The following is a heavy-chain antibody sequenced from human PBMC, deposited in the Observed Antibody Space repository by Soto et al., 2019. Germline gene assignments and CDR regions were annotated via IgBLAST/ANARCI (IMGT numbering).Heavy chain of an antibody. CDR2: ISSSGSTI. CDR1: GFTFSDYY. V-gene: IGHV3-11*01. CDR3: ARGKDIVVVPAATKDY. Sequence: PGGSLRLSCAASGFTFSDYYMSWIRQAPGKGLEWVSYISSSGSTIYYADSGKGRFTISRDNAKNSLYLQMNSLRAEDTAVYYCARGKDIVVVPAATKDYWGQGTLVTVSS. D-gene: IGHD2-2*01. J-gene: IGHJ4*02.